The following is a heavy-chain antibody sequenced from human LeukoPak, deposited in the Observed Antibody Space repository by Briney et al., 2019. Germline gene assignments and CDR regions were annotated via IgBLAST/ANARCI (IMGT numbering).Heavy chain of an antibody. D-gene: IGHD4-23*01. J-gene: IGHJ4*02. CDR1: GFTFTSYT. Sequence: GGSLRLSCAVSGFTFTSYTMNWVRQAPGQGLEWVSSISSRGTYIYYAESVKGRFTISRDNAKNSLFLQMDGLRVDDTAVYFCARDGRGGHNDFWGQGTLITVSS. CDR2: ISSRGTYI. CDR3: ARDGRGGHNDF. V-gene: IGHV3-21*06.